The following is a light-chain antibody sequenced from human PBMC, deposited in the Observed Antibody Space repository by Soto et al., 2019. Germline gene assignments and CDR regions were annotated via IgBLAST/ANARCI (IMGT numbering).Light chain of an antibody. CDR1: QGIANY. Sequence: IPMTQSPSSPSASVGDRVTITCRASQGIANYLNWYQQKPGKAPKLLIYAASTLQRGVPSRFSGSGFGTDFTLTISRLEPEDFAVYYCQQYGSSSITFGQGTRLEIK. J-gene: IGKJ5*01. CDR3: QQYGSSSIT. V-gene: IGKV1-39*01. CDR2: AAS.